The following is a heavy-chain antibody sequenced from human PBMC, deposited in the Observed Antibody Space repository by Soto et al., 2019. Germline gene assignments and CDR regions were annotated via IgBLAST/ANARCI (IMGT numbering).Heavy chain of an antibody. V-gene: IGHV3-73*01. D-gene: IGHD4-17*01. Sequence: GGSLRLSCAASGFTFSGSAMHWVRQASGKGLEWVGRIRSKANSYATAYAASVKGRFTISRDDSKNTAYLQMNSLKTEDTAVYYCTSRDYGGNSAEIAFDYWGQGTLVTVSS. J-gene: IGHJ4*02. CDR3: TSRDYGGNSAEIAFDY. CDR1: GFTFSGSA. CDR2: IRSKANSYAT.